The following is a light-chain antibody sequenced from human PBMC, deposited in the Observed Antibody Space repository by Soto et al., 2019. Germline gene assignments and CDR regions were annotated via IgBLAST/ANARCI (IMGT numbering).Light chain of an antibody. J-gene: IGKJ4*01. CDR1: QSIYSN. CDR3: QQYEKWPPLT. V-gene: IGKV3-15*01. CDR2: GAS. Sequence: EIVMTQSPATLSVSPGERATLSCRASQSIYSNLAWYQQKLGQAPRLLIYGASTRATGIPAGFSGSGSGTEFTLTISSLQSEDFAVYYCQQYEKWPPLTFGGGTKVEI.